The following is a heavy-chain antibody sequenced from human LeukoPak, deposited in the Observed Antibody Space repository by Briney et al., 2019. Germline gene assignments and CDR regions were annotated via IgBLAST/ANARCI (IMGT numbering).Heavy chain of an antibody. CDR1: GGSFSGYY. J-gene: IGHJ4*02. Sequence: SETLSLTCAVYGGSFSGYYWSWIRQPPGKGLEWIGEINHSGSTNYNPSLKSRVTISLDTSKNQFSLKLTPVTAADTAVYYCARGLDCSGGSCYRYYFDYWGQGTLVTVSS. CDR3: ARGLDCSGGSCYRYYFDY. V-gene: IGHV4-34*01. D-gene: IGHD2-15*01. CDR2: INHSGST.